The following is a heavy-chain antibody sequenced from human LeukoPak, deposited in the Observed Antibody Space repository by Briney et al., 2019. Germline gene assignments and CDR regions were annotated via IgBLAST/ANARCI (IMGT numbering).Heavy chain of an antibody. D-gene: IGHD2-2*01. CDR1: GFTFSSYG. V-gene: IGHV3-30*18. J-gene: IGHJ6*02. Sequence: GSLRLSCAASGFTFSSYGMHWVRQAPGKGLEWVAVISYDGSNKYYADSVKGRFTISRDNSKNTLYLQMNSLRAEDTAVYYCAKGIRYCSSTSCYYVHYYYGMDVWGQGTTVTVS. CDR2: ISYDGSNK. CDR3: AKGIRYCSSTSCYYVHYYYGMDV.